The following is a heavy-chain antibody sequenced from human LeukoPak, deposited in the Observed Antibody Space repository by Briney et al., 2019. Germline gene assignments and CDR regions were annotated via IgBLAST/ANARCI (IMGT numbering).Heavy chain of an antibody. D-gene: IGHD6-13*01. CDR2: INHSGST. V-gene: IGHV4-34*01. J-gene: IGHJ5*02. Sequence: PSETLSLTCAVYGGSFSGYYWSWIRQPPGKGLEWIGEINHSGSTNYNPSLKIRVTISVDTSKNQFSLKLSSVTAADTAVYYCARGRGYSSSWYQGWFDPWGQGTLVTVSS. CDR1: GGSFSGYY. CDR3: ARGRGYSSSWYQGWFDP.